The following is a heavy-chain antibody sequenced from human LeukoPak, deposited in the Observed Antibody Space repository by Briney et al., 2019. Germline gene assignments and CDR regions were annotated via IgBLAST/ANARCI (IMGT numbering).Heavy chain of an antibody. J-gene: IGHJ3*01. V-gene: IGHV4-4*07. Sequence: SETLSLTCTVSGDSISTYYWSWIRQPAGKGLEWIGRIYISGSTDYNPSLKSRVTMSVDTSKNQFSLKLSSVTAADTAVYYCARSRGGYIVVLVTATEDAFDLWGQGTMVIVSS. CDR3: ARSRGGYIVVLVTATEDAFDL. CDR2: IYISGST. CDR1: GDSISTYY. D-gene: IGHD2-15*01.